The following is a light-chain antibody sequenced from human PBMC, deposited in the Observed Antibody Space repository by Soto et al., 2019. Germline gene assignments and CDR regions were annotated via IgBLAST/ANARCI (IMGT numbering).Light chain of an antibody. Sequence: IQITQSPSSLSASVGDRVTITCRASQGIRNDLGWYQQKPGKAPKLLIYAASSLQSGVPSRFSGSGSGTDFTLTISSLEPADFATYYCQQSYSTPFTFGPGTKVD. CDR2: AAS. CDR1: QGIRND. V-gene: IGKV1-39*01. CDR3: QQSYSTPFT. J-gene: IGKJ3*01.